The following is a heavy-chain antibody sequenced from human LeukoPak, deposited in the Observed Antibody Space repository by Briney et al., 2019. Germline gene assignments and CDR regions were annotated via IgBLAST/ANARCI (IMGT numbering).Heavy chain of an antibody. CDR2: IYYSGST. V-gene: IGHV4-31*03. Sequence: PSETLSLTCTVSGGSISSGGYYWSWIRQHPGKGLEWIGYIYYSGSTYYNPSLKSRVTISVDTSKNQFSLKLSSVTAADTAVYYCARESSSGWYFFDYWGQGTLVTVPS. D-gene: IGHD6-19*01. CDR3: ARESSSGWYFFDY. CDR1: GGSISSGGYY. J-gene: IGHJ4*02.